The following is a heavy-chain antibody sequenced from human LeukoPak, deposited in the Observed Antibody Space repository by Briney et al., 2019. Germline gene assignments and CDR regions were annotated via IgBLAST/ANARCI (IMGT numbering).Heavy chain of an antibody. J-gene: IGHJ4*02. Sequence: EASVKVSCKASGYTFTSYGISWVRQAPEQGLEWMGWISAYNGNTNYAQKLQGRVTMTTDTSTSTAYMELRSLRSDDTAVYYCAREERSFTMVRGVLIDYWGQGTLVTVSS. D-gene: IGHD3-10*01. CDR2: ISAYNGNT. CDR1: GYTFTSYG. V-gene: IGHV1-18*01. CDR3: AREERSFTMVRGVLIDY.